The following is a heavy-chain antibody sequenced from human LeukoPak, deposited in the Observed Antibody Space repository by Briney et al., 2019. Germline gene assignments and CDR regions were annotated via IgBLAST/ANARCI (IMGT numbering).Heavy chain of an antibody. CDR2: IIPIFGTA. J-gene: IGHJ4*02. CDR3: ASSVAGTVDY. CDR1: GGTFSSYA. Sequence: ASVKVSCKASGGTFSSYAISWVRQVPGQGLEWMGGIIPIFGTANYAQKFQGRVTITADESTSTAYMELSSLRSEDTAVYYCASSVAGTVDYWGQGTLVTVSS. V-gene: IGHV1-69*13. D-gene: IGHD6-19*01.